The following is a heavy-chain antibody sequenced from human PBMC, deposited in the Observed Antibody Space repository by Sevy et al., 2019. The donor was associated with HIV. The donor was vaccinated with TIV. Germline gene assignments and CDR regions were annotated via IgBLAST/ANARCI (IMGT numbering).Heavy chain of an antibody. J-gene: IGHJ6*02. V-gene: IGHV3-33*01. CDR2: IWYDGSNK. CDR1: GFTFSSYG. Sequence: GGSLRLSCAASGFTFSSYGMHWVRQAPGKGLEWVAVIWYDGSNKYYADSVKGRFTISRDNSKNTLYLQMNSLRAEDTAVYYCARDPTGYSSDYYYYGMDVWGQRTTVTVSS. CDR3: ARDPTGYSSDYYYYGMDV. D-gene: IGHD6-19*01.